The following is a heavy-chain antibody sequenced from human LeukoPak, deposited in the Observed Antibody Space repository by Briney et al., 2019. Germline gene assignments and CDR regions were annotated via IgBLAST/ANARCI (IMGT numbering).Heavy chain of an antibody. Sequence: GASVKVSCKASGYTFTSYYMHWVRQAPGQGLEWVGIINPSGGSTSYAQKFQGRVTMTRVTSISTAYMELSRLRSDDTAVYYCARDERYDSSGYPFDYWGQGTLVTISS. CDR3: ARDERYDSSGYPFDY. CDR2: INPSGGST. D-gene: IGHD3-22*01. CDR1: GYTFTSYY. J-gene: IGHJ4*02. V-gene: IGHV1-46*01.